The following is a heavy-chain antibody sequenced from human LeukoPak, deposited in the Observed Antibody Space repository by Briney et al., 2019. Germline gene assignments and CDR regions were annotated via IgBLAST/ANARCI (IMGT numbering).Heavy chain of an antibody. J-gene: IGHJ4*02. CDR3: TTYSRDYYYSDS. CDR2: IKSKVDGGTV. Sequence: GGSLRLSCAASGFTFSNAWMSWVRQAPGPGLEWVGRIKSKVDGGTVDYAAPVKGRFTISRDDSTNTLYLQMNSLKTEDTAVYYCTTYSRDYYYSDSWGQGTLVTVSS. D-gene: IGHD3-22*01. CDR1: GFTFSNAW. V-gene: IGHV3-15*01.